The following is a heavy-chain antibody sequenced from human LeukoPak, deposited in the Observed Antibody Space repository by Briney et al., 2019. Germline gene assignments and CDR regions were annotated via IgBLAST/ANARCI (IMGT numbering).Heavy chain of an antibody. CDR1: GYTFTSYT. J-gene: IGHJ6*03. V-gene: IGHV1-3*03. D-gene: IGHD3-3*01. Sequence: ASVKVSCQASGYTFTSYTIHWVRQAPGQRLEWMGWINAGNGNTKYSQEFQDRVTITRDTSASTAYMELSSLRSEDMAVYYCARARYETRIWPKSRYDYYHYMDVWGKGTTVTVSS. CDR3: ARARYETRIWPKSRYDYYHYMDV. CDR2: INAGNGNT.